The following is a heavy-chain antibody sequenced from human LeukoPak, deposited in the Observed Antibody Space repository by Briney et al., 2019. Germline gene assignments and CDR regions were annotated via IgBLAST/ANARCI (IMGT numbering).Heavy chain of an antibody. CDR2: ISGSGGST. CDR3: ARDSTVGYYYGMDV. V-gene: IGHV3-23*01. CDR1: GFTFSNNA. Sequence: PGGSLRLSCAASGFTFSNNALSWVRHAPGKGLEWVSVISGSGGSTYYADSVKGRFTISRHNSKNTLYLQMNSLRAEDTAVYYCARDSTVGYYYGMDVWGQGTTVTVSS. J-gene: IGHJ6*02. D-gene: IGHD4-17*01.